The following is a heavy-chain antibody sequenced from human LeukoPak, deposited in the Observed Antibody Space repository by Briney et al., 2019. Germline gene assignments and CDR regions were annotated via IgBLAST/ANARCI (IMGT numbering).Heavy chain of an antibody. D-gene: IGHD3-16*02. Sequence: GGSLRLSCAASGFTFSSYEMNWVRQAPGKGLEWVSYISSSGSTIYYADSVKGRFTISRDNAKNSLYLQMNSLRAEDTAVYYCARADYDYVWGSYRQYYFDYWGQGTLVTVSS. CDR2: ISSSGSTI. V-gene: IGHV3-48*03. CDR3: ARADYDYVWGSYRQYYFDY. J-gene: IGHJ4*02. CDR1: GFTFSSYE.